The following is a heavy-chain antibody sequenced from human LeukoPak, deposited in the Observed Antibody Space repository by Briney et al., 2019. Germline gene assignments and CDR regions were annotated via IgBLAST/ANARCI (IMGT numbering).Heavy chain of an antibody. CDR2: MNPNSGNT. J-gene: IGHJ4*02. D-gene: IGHD6-13*01. CDR3: ARDTQGSSWYSFPY. CDR1: GYTFTSYD. Sequence: ASVKVSCKASGYTFTSYDINWVRQATGQGLEWMGWMNPNSGNTGYAQKFQGRVTMTRNTSISTAYMELSSLRSEDTAVYYCARDTQGSSWYSFPYWGQGALVTVSS. V-gene: IGHV1-8*01.